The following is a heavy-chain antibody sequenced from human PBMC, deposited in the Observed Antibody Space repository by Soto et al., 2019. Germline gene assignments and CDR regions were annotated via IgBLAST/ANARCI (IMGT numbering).Heavy chain of an antibody. CDR2: IYYSGST. V-gene: IGHV4-31*03. CDR1: GGSISSGGYY. CDR3: ARDPRYCSGGSCYLGFMDG. D-gene: IGHD2-15*01. Sequence: PSETLSLTCTVSGGSISSGGYYWSWIRQHPGKGLEWIGYIYYSGSTYYNPSLKSRVTISVDTSKNQFSLKLSSVTAADTAVYYCARDPRYCSGGSCYLGFMDGWGKGTTVTVSS. J-gene: IGHJ6*03.